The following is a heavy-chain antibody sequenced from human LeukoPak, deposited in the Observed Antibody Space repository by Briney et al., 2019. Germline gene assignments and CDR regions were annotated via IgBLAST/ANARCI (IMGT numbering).Heavy chain of an antibody. V-gene: IGHV1-69*06. CDR1: GGTFSSYA. J-gene: IGHJ6*03. Sequence: ASVKVSCKASGGTFSSYAISWVRQAPGQGLEWMGRIIPIFGTANYAQKFQGRVTITADKSTGTAYMELSSLRSEDTAVYYCARAQTTMAYYYYYYMDVWGKGTTVTVSS. CDR3: ARAQTTMAYYYYYYMDV. D-gene: IGHD5-18*01. CDR2: IIPIFGTA.